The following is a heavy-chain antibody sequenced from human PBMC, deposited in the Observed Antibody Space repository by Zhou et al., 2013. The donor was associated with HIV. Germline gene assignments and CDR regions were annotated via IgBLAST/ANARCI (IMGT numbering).Heavy chain of an antibody. D-gene: IGHD1-7*01. J-gene: IGHJ4*02. V-gene: IGHV1-69*05. CDR3: ARDLSPELPYYFVL. Sequence: QVQLVQSGSAVKKPGASVEVSCKVYGYTLSEISIHWVRQAPGRGLEWMGGIIPIFGTTKYAQKFQDRFTITTDESSSTAYMELRSLRSEDTAVYYCARDLSPELPYYFVLLGPGNPGHRLL. CDR1: GYTLSEIS. CDR2: IIPIFGTT.